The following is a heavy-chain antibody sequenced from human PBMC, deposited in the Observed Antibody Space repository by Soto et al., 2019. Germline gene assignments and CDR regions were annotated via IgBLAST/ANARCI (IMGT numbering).Heavy chain of an antibody. CDR3: ARLLLWFGELSEGYYYYGMDV. CDR2: INAGNSDT. J-gene: IGHJ6*02. Sequence: ASVKVSCKASGYTFTSYAMHWVRQAPGQRLEWMGWINAGNSDTTYSQKFQGRVTITSDTSASTAYMELTSLRSEDTAVYYCARLLLWFGELSEGYYYYGMDVWGQGTTVTVSS. V-gene: IGHV1-3*01. CDR1: GYTFTSYA. D-gene: IGHD3-10*01.